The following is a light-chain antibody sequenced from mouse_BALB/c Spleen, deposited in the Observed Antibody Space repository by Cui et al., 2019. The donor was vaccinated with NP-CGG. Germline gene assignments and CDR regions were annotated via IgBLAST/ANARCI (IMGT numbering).Light chain of an antibody. CDR3: ALWYSNHWV. CDR2: GTN. J-gene: IGLJ1*01. Sequence: VFTQESALTTSPGETVTLTCRSSTGAVTTINYANWVQEKPDHLFTGLIGGTNNRVPGVPARFSGSLIGDKAALTITGAQTEDEAIYFCALWYSNHWVFGGGTKLTVL. V-gene: IGLV1*01. CDR1: TGAVTTINY.